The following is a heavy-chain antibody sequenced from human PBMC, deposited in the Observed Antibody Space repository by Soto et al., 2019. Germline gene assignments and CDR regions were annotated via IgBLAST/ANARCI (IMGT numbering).Heavy chain of an antibody. CDR2: MNPNSGNT. V-gene: IGHV1-8*02. J-gene: IGHJ4*02. CDR3: ARGDLFRGYSYY. Sequence: GASVKVSCKASGGTFSSYAINWVRQATGQGLEWMGWMNPNSGNTGYAQKFQGRVTMTGNTSISTAYMELSSLRSEDTAVYYCARGDLFRGYSYYWGQGTLVTVSS. CDR1: GGTFSSYA. D-gene: IGHD5-18*01.